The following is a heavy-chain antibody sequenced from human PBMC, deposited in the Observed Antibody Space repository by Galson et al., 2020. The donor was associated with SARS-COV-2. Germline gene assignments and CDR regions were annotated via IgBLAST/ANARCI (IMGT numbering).Heavy chain of an antibody. D-gene: IGHD1-26*01. J-gene: IGHJ4*02. CDR2: ISYDGTNK. Sequence: GESLKISCAASGFTFNSYALHWVRQAPGKGLEWVSVISYDGTNKYYADSVKGRFTISRDNSNNTVYLQMSSLRPEDTAVYYCARVFGGSYLGHFDCWGQGTLLTVSS. V-gene: IGHV3-30-3*01. CDR3: ARVFGGSYLGHFDC. CDR1: GFTFNSYA.